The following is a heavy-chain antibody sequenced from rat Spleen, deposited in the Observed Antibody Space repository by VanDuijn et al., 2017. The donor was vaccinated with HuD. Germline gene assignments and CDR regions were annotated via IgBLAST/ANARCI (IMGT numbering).Heavy chain of an antibody. J-gene: IGHJ3*01. Sequence: QVQLKESGPGLVQPSQTLSLTCTVSGFSLTNYGVSWVRQPPGEGLEWIAAISSGGNTYYNSALKSRLSISRDNSKSQVFLKMNSLQTEDTATYFCTRESLPGYNSHWFVYWGQGTLVTISS. CDR2: ISSGGNT. CDR3: TRESLPGYNSHWFVY. V-gene: IGHV2S12*01. D-gene: IGHD1-4*01. CDR1: GFSLTNYG.